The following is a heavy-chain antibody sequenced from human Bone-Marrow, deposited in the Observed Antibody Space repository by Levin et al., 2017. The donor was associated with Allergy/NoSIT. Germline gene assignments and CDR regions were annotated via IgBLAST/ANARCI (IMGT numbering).Heavy chain of an antibody. CDR3: TRVTTTLDV. CDR2: INRDGSST. J-gene: IGHJ6*03. D-gene: IGHD3-22*01. CDR1: GFTFSSSW. V-gene: IGHV3-74*01. Sequence: LSLTCAASGFTFSSSWMYWVRQAPGKGLVWVSRINRDGSSTTYADSVKGRFTISRDNAKNTLYLQMNSLRAEDTAVYYCTRVTTTLDVWGKGTTVTVSS.